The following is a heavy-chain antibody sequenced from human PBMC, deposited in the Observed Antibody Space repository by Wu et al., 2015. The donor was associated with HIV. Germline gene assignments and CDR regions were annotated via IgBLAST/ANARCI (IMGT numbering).Heavy chain of an antibody. V-gene: IGHV1-18*01. Sequence: QVQVVQSGAEVKKPGASVKVSCKVSEYTLTDLSIHWVRQAPGEGLEWMGWISAQNGNTKYAQKFQGRVTMTTETSSTTAFLELRRLRSDDTAVYFCARGHYYDTSSSPVYWGPGTRVTVSS. J-gene: IGHJ4*02. D-gene: IGHD3-22*01. CDR1: EYTLTDLS. CDR3: ARGHYYDTSSSPVY. CDR2: ISAQNGNT.